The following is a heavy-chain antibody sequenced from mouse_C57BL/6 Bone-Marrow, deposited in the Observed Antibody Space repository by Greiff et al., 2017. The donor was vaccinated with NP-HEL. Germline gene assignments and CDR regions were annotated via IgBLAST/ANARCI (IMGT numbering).Heavy chain of an antibody. V-gene: IGHV14-1*01. CDR2: IDPEDGDT. CDR1: GFNIKDYY. J-gene: IGHJ4*01. CDR3: TSPLSWYAMDY. D-gene: IGHD2-3*01. Sequence: VQLQQSGAELVRPGASVKLSCTASGFNIKDYYMHWVKQRPEQGLEWIGRIDPEDGDTEYAPKFQGKATMTADTSSNTAYLQLSSLTSEDTAVYYCTSPLSWYAMDYWGQGTSVTVSS.